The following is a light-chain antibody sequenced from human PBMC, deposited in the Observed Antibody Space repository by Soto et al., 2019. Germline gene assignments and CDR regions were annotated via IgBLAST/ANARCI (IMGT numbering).Light chain of an antibody. CDR2: GNR. CDR3: QAYDYSLTAFV. CDR1: NSNLGAGYD. V-gene: IGLV1-40*01. J-gene: IGLJ3*02. Sequence: QSVLTQPPSVSGAPGQWVTISCTGTNSNLGAGYDVYWYQQLPGAAPKLVIFGNRNRPSGVPERFSGSKSGTSASLAITGLQAEDEADYYCQAYDYSLTAFVFGGGTKLTVL.